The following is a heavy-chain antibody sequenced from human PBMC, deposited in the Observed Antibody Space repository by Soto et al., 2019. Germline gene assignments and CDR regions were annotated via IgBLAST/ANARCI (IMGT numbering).Heavy chain of an antibody. J-gene: IGHJ5*02. V-gene: IGHV4-31*03. CDR2: IYYSGST. Sequence: QVQLQESGPGLVKPSQTLSLTCTVSGGSISSGGYYWSWIRQHPGKGLEWIGYIYYSGSTYYNPSLKSRVTISVDTSKNQFSLKLSSVTAADTAVYYCARDAGDYDSSGYKFGGNWFDPWGQGTLVTVSS. D-gene: IGHD3-22*01. CDR1: GGSISSGGYY. CDR3: ARDAGDYDSSGYKFGGNWFDP.